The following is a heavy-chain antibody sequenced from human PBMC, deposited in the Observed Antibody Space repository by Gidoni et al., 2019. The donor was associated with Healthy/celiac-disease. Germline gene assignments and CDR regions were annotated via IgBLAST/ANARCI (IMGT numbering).Heavy chain of an antibody. CDR2: ISAYNGNT. CDR3: ARDPPRYYYDSSGSEPFDY. Sequence: QVQLVQSGAEVKKPGASVKVSCKASGYTFTSYGISWVRQAPGQGLEWMGWISAYNGNTNYAQKLQGRVTMTTDTSTSTAYMELRSLRSDDTAVYYCARDPPRYYYDSSGSEPFDYWGQGTLVTVSS. J-gene: IGHJ4*02. V-gene: IGHV1-18*01. D-gene: IGHD3-22*01. CDR1: GYTFTSYG.